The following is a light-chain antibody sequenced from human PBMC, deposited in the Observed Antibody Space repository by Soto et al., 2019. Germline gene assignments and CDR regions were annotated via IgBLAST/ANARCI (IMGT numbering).Light chain of an antibody. CDR3: ATWDSSLSAVL. J-gene: IGLJ2*01. CDR1: SSSIGNNY. Sequence: QAVVTQPPSVSAAPGQKVTISCSGSSSSIGNNYVSWYQQLPGTTPKLLIYDDNERVSGIPDRFSGSKSGTSATLGITGLQTGDEADYYCATWDSSLSAVLFGGGTKLTVL. V-gene: IGLV1-51*01. CDR2: DDN.